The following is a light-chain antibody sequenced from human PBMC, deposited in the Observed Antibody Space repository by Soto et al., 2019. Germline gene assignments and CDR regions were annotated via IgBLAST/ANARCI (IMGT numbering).Light chain of an antibody. J-gene: IGKJ1*01. CDR2: LGS. CDR3: MQALQTAWT. Sequence: EIVMTQYPLSLPVTPGEPASISCRSSQSLLHSNGYNYLDWYLQKPGQSPQLLIYLGSNRASGVPDRFSGSGSGTDFTLKISRVEAEDVGVYYCMQALQTAWTFGQGTKVDI. CDR1: QSLLHSNGYNY. V-gene: IGKV2-28*01.